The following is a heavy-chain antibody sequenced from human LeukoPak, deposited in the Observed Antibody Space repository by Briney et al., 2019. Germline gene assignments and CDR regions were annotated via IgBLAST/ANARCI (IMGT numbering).Heavy chain of an antibody. V-gene: IGHV3-30*18. Sequence: GGSLRLSCAASGFTFSSYGMHWVRQAPGKGLEWVAVISHDGSITYYVDSVKGRFTISRDNSKNTLYLQMHSLRAEDTAVYYCAELARPYCSGDCLQIDYWGQGTLVPVSS. CDR3: AELARPYCSGDCLQIDY. J-gene: IGHJ4*02. CDR2: ISHDGSIT. CDR1: GFTFSSYG. D-gene: IGHD2-21*02.